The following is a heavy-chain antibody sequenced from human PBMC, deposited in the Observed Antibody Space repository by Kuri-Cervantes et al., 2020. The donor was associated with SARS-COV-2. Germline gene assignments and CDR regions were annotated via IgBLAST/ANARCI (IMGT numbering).Heavy chain of an antibody. Sequence: GESLKISCAASGFTFSSYGMHWVRQAPGKGLEWVAVISYDGSNKYYADSVKGRFTISRDNSKNTLYLQMNSLRAEDTAVYYCARDQWEYSSSSGGDYWGQGTLVTVSS. D-gene: IGHD6-6*01. V-gene: IGHV3-30*03. J-gene: IGHJ4*02. CDR1: GFTFSSYG. CDR2: ISYDGSNK. CDR3: ARDQWEYSSSSGGDY.